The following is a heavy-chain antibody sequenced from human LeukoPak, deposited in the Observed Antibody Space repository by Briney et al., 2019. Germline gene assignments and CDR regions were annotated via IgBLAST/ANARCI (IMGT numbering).Heavy chain of an antibody. CDR2: ISGSGGST. D-gene: IGHD2-15*01. J-gene: IGHJ4*02. CDR1: GFTFSSYA. V-gene: IGHV3-23*01. CDR3: AKMGVVGTGRDFDY. Sequence: PGGSLRLSCAASGFTFSSYAMSWVRHAPGKGLEWVSAISGSGGSTYYADSVKGWFTISRDNSKNTLYLQMNSLRDEDTAVYYCAKMGVVGTGRDFDYWGQGTLVTVSS.